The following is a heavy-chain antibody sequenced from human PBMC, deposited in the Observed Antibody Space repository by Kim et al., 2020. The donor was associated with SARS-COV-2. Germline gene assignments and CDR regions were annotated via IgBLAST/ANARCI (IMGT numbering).Heavy chain of an antibody. D-gene: IGHD3-10*01. Sequence: GGSLRLSCAASGFTFSSYWMSWVRQASGKGLEWVANIKQDGSEKYYVDSVKGRFTISRDNAKNSLYLQMNSLRAEDTAVYYCARDGYGSGSYSYYYYYGMGVWGQGTTVAVS. V-gene: IGHV3-7*01. J-gene: IGHJ6*02. CDR1: GFTFSSYW. CDR3: ARDGYGSGSYSYYYYYGMGV. CDR2: IKQDGSEK.